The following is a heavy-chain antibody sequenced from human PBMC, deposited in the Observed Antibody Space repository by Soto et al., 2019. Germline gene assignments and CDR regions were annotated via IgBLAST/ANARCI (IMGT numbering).Heavy chain of an antibody. CDR1: GDTFNFYS. V-gene: IGHV1-69*02. Sequence: QVQLVQSGAEVKRPGSSVKVSCKASGDTFNFYSINWVRQAPGLGLAWMGRVNPIVSMSNYAQKFQGRVTMTSDKSTSTADMELSSLRSEDTAIYYCASSYGSGYRAFHYWGQGALVCVSS. D-gene: IGHD3-10*01. J-gene: IGHJ4*02. CDR2: VNPIVSMS. CDR3: ASSYGSGYRAFHY.